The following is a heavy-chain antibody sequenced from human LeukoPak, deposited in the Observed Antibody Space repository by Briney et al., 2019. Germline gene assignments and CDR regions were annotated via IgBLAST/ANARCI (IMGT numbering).Heavy chain of an antibody. CDR2: IRYAGTNT. Sequence: GGSLRLSCAASGFTFSSDAMHWVREAPGKGLEWVTFIRYAGTNTYYADSVKGGFTFSRDSSKTTLYLQMNSLRPEDTAVYSCAKKCSADYARSGVKDAFDIWGQGTMVTVSS. V-gene: IGHV3-30*02. CDR1: GFTFSSDA. J-gene: IGHJ3*02. CDR3: AKKCSADYARSGVKDAFDI. D-gene: IGHD3-22*01.